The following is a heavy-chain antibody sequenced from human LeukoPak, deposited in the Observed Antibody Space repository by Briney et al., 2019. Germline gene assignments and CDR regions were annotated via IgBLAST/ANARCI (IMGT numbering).Heavy chain of an antibody. D-gene: IGHD3-22*01. CDR3: ARHSSAAGALAG. V-gene: IGHV4-39*01. CDR1: GGSISSSSYY. J-gene: IGHJ4*02. CDR2: IYYSGST. Sequence: PSETLSLTCTVSGGSISSSSYYWGWIRQPPGKGLEWIGSIYYSGSTYYNPSLKSRVTISVDTSKNQFSLKLSSVTAADTAVYYCARHSSAAGALAGWGQGTLVTVSS.